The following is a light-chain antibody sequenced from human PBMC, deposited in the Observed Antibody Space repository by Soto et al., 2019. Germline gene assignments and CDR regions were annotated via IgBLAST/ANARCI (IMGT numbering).Light chain of an antibody. CDR1: KSISSF. CDR3: QQSYSPLRT. J-gene: IGKJ4*01. Sequence: DIQMTQSPSSLSASVGDRVTITCRASKSISSFLNWYRQKPGKVPKLLIYAATSLQSGVPSRFSGSGSGTDFTLTISSLQPEDFATYYCQQSYSPLRTFGGGTKVDIK. CDR2: AAT. V-gene: IGKV1-39*01.